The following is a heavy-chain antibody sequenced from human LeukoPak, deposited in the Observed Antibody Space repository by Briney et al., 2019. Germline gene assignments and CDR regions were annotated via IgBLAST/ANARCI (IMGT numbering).Heavy chain of an antibody. V-gene: IGHV1-69*02. CDR1: GGTFSSYT. CDR2: IIPILGIA. CDR3: ARGPSSGAFDI. J-gene: IGHJ3*02. D-gene: IGHD6-6*01. Sequence: GASVKVSCKASGGTFSSYTISWVRQAPGQGLEWEGRIIPILGIANYAQKFQGRVTITADKSTSTAYMELSSLRSEDTAVYYCARGPSSGAFDIWGQGTMVTVSS.